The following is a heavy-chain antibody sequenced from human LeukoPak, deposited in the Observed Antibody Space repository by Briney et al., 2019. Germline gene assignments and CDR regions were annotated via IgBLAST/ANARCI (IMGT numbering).Heavy chain of an antibody. J-gene: IGHJ6*02. V-gene: IGHV3-43*02. Sequence: PGGSLRLSCAASGFTFDDYAMHWVRQPPGKGLEWVSLISGDGDSIYYADSVKGRFTISRDNSKNSLYLKMNSLRTEDTALYYCAKVAVGGDYDIGYYGMDVWGQGTTVTVSS. CDR2: ISGDGDSI. CDR3: AKVAVGGDYDIGYYGMDV. CDR1: GFTFDDYA. D-gene: IGHD4-17*01.